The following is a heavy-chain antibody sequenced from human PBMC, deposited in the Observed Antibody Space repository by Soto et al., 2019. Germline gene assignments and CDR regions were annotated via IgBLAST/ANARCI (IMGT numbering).Heavy chain of an antibody. D-gene: IGHD3-10*01. CDR2: IYYSGST. CDR1: GGSISSGGYY. J-gene: IGHJ6*02. V-gene: IGHV4-31*03. CDR3: ARAGWFKGSYGMDV. Sequence: TLSLTCTVSGGSISSGGYYWSWIRQHPGKGLEWIGYIYYSGSTYYNPSLKSRVTISVDTSKNQFSLKLSSVTAADTAVYYCARAGWFKGSYGMDVWGQGTTVTVSS.